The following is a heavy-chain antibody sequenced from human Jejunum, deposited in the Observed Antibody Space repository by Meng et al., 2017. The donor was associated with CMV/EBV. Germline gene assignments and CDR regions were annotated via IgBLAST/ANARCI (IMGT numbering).Heavy chain of an antibody. CDR1: GGTMSTTYW. CDR3: ARADKVRFDY. Sequence: QVEVELSCPSLGKPSATLSLTCGVSGGTMSTTYWWRLCPQPPGKGLEVIGEIYPSGSTNYHPSLKSRVSISVDKSKNQFSLKLSSVTAEDTAVYYCARADKVRFDYWGQGTLVTVSS. J-gene: IGHJ4*02. V-gene: IGHV4-4*02. CDR2: IYPSGST.